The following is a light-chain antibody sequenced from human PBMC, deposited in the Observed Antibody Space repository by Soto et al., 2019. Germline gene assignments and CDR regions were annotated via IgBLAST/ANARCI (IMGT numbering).Light chain of an antibody. CDR3: CSYAGSRVV. J-gene: IGLJ2*01. Sequence: QSALTQPASVSGSPGQSITISCTGSSSDVGSYDVVSWYQQYPGKAPKLIIYEGSERPSGVSNRFSGSKSGNSASVTISGLQAEDDAEYYCCSYAGSRVVFGGGTKLTVL. CDR1: SSDVGSYDV. CDR2: EGS. V-gene: IGLV2-23*01.